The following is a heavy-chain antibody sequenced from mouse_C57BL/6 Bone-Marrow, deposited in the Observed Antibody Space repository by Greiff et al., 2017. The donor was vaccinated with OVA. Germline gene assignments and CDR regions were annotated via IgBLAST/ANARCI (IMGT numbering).Heavy chain of an antibody. CDR3: TRGDDNTLDY. CDR2: IDPASGST. Sequence: VQLQQSVAELVKPGASVKLSCTASGFNIKNSCMTWVKQRPEQGLEWIGSIDPASGSTNYDQKFQGKATLTAATSSNTAYLQRSSLTSEDAAIYYGTRGDDNTLDYWGQGTTLTVSA. CDR1: GFNIKNSC. V-gene: IGHV14-3*01. J-gene: IGHJ2*01. D-gene: IGHD5-1-1*01.